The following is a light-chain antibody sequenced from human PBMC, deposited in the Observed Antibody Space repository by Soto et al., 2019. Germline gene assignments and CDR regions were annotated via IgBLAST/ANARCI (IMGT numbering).Light chain of an antibody. Sequence: EIVLTQSPATLSLSPGERATLSCRASQSVSSYLAWYQQKPGQAPRLLIYDASNRATGIPARFSGSGSGTEFTLTISSLGPGDFAVSYCQQRSNWPGVTCSPRTTGDIQ. CDR3: QQRSNWPGVT. J-gene: IGKJ3*01. CDR1: QSVSSY. CDR2: DAS. V-gene: IGKV3-11*01.